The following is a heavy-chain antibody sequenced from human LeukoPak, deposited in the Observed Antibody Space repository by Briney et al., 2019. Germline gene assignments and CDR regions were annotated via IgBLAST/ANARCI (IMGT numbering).Heavy chain of an antibody. Sequence: QTLSLTCAISGDSISSNSGVWNWIRQSPSRGLEWLGRTYYRSKWYNDYPVSVEGRVTINPDTFKNQFSLQLTSVTPEDTAVYYCARGSIAQTGTLYFDYWGQGTLVTVSS. D-gene: IGHD6-19*01. CDR1: GDSISSNSGV. V-gene: IGHV6-1*01. J-gene: IGHJ4*02. CDR2: TYYRSKWYN. CDR3: ARGSIAQTGTLYFDY.